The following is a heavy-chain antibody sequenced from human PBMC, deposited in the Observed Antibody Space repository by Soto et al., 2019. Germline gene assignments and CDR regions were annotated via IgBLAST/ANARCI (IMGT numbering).Heavy chain of an antibody. Sequence: SETLSLTCTVSGGSISSYYWSWIRQPPGKGLEWIGYIYYSGSTNYNPSLKSRVTISVDTSKNQFSLKLSSVTAADTAVYYCARHRGIAVAGTAFDIWGQGTMVTVSS. CDR3: ARHRGIAVAGTAFDI. V-gene: IGHV4-59*08. CDR1: GGSISSYY. J-gene: IGHJ3*02. CDR2: IYYSGST. D-gene: IGHD6-19*01.